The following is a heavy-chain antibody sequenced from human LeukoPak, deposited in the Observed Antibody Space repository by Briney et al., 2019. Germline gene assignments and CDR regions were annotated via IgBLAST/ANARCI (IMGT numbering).Heavy chain of an antibody. CDR1: GFSFSSYA. CDR3: ARVNRGDIYGSVSYYRPIGYFQH. V-gene: IGHV3-30*04. CDR2: ISYDGSNK. J-gene: IGHJ1*01. Sequence: GGSLRLSCAASGFSFSSYAMHWVRQAPGKGLEWVAVISYDGSNKYYADSVKGRFTISRDNSKNTLYLQMNSLRAEDTAVYYCARVNRGDIYGSVSYYRPIGYFQHWGQGTLVTVSS. D-gene: IGHD3-10*01.